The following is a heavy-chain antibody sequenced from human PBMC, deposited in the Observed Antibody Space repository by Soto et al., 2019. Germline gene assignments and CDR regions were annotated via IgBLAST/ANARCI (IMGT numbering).Heavy chain of an antibody. CDR3: ARNMDYYYGPGSGNGHVY. CDR1: GYTFTAYY. CDR2: INPKFGDT. V-gene: IGHV1-2*02. D-gene: IGHD3-10*01. J-gene: IGHJ4*03. Sequence: QVQLVQSGAEVKEPGDSVRVSCEASGYTFTAYYIHWVRQAPGQGLEWMGWINPKFGDTTYAQDCPGRVSMTRNISRSTVYMSLSRLTSDDTALYYCARNMDYYYGPGSGNGHVYCVLGTTVTVFS.